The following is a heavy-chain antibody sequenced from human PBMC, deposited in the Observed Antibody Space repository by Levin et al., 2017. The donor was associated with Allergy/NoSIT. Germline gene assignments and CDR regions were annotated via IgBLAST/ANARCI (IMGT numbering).Heavy chain of an antibody. Sequence: GESLKISCAASGFTFSNAWMSWVRQAPGKGLEWVGRIKSKTDGGTTDYAAPVKGRFTISRDDSKNTLYLQMNSLKTEDTAVYYCTTELEPWTGITMVRGGRYYYMDVWGKGTTVTVSS. CDR2: IKSKTDGGTT. V-gene: IGHV3-15*01. CDR3: TTELEPWTGITMVRGGRYYYMDV. D-gene: IGHD3-10*01. CDR1: GFTFSNAW. J-gene: IGHJ6*03.